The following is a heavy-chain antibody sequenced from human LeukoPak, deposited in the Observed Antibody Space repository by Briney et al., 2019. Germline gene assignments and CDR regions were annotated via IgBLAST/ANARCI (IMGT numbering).Heavy chain of an antibody. V-gene: IGHV3-53*01. J-gene: IGHJ4*02. CDR1: GFTVNSNY. CDR2: IYSGGDT. D-gene: IGHD2-2*01. Sequence: HTGGSLRLSCAASGFTVNSNYMSWVRQAPGKGLEWVSVIYSGGDTYYADSVKGRFTISRDNSKNTLYLQMNSLRAEDTAVYYCAKLDIVVVPAAIPNYFDYWGQGTLVTVSS. CDR3: AKLDIVVVPAAIPNYFDY.